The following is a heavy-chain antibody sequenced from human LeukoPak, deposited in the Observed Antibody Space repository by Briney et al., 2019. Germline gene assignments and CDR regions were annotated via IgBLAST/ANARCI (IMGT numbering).Heavy chain of an antibody. D-gene: IGHD3-9*01. Sequence: SVKVSCKASGGTFSSYAISWVRQAPGQGLEWMGGIIPIFGTASYAQKFQGRVTITADESTSTAYMELSSLRSEDTAVYHCARDSPPGSASDDILTGYQPPRDYGMDVWGKGTTVTVSS. V-gene: IGHV1-69*13. CDR3: ARDSPPGSASDDILTGYQPPRDYGMDV. CDR1: GGTFSSYA. J-gene: IGHJ6*04. CDR2: IIPIFGTA.